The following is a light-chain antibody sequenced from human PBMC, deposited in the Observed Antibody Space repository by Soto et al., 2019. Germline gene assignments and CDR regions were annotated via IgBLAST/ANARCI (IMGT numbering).Light chain of an antibody. J-gene: IGKJ2*01. V-gene: IGKV3-20*01. Sequence: ESMLTQSPGTLSLSPGERATLSRRASQSVSTRYLAWYQQKHGQAPRLLIYGASIRAAGIPDRFSGSGSGTDFTLTISRLEPEDFAVYYCHQFGSSPLAFTFGQGTKLEI. CDR3: HQFGSSPLAFT. CDR1: QSVSTRY. CDR2: GAS.